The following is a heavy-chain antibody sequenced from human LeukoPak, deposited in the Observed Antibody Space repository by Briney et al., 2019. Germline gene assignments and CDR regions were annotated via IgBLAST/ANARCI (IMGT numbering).Heavy chain of an antibody. CDR2: IRNKAYGATP. CDR3: TRASVVGVTGLPDY. CDR1: GFTFGDYA. V-gene: IGHV3-49*04. J-gene: IGHJ4*02. Sequence: PGGSLRLSCTASGFTFGDYAMTWVRQAPGKELEWVGFIRNKAYGATPEYAASLKGRFTISRDDSNSIAYLQMNSLKTEDTAVYYCTRASVVGVTGLPDYWGQGTLVTVSS. D-gene: IGHD3-16*01.